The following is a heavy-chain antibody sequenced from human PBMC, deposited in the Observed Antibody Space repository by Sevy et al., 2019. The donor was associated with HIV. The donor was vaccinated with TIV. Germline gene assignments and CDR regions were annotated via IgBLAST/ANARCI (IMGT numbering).Heavy chain of an antibody. D-gene: IGHD2-15*01. CDR2: IYISGST. Sequence: SETLSLTCTVSGGSISDYYWTWIRQPAGKGLEWLGRIYISGSTEYNPSLKSRASMSLDTSKNTFSFKLTSMTAADTAVYYCARGPQSCNSVSCYSAVSWGQGILVTVSS. V-gene: IGHV4-4*07. CDR3: ARGPQSCNSVSCYSAVS. J-gene: IGHJ4*02. CDR1: GGSISDYY.